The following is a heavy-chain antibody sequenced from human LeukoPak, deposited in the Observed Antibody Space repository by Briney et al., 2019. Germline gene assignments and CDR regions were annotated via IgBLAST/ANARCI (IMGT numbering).Heavy chain of an antibody. CDR1: GFSLSTSGMC. CDR2: IDWDDDK. Sequence: SGPTLVNPTQTLTLTCTFSGFSLSTSGMCVSWIRQPPGKALEWLARIDWDDDKYYSTSLKTRLTISKDTSKNQVVLTMTNMDLVDTATYYCARMGCGSYPNYFDYWGQGTLVTVSS. CDR3: ARMGCGSYPNYFDY. J-gene: IGHJ4*02. D-gene: IGHD1-26*01. V-gene: IGHV2-70*11.